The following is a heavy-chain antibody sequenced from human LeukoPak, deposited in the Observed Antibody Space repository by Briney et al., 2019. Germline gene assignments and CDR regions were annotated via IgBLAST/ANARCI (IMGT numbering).Heavy chain of an antibody. CDR3: ARDRARIIAALRGGDAFDI. Sequence: SETLSLTCAVYGGSFSGYYWSWIRQPPGKGLEWIGEINHSGSTNYNPSLKSRVTISVDTSKNQFSLKLSSVTAADTAVYYCARDRARIIAALRGGDAFDIWGQGTMVTVSS. V-gene: IGHV4-34*01. CDR1: GGSFSGYY. CDR2: INHSGST. D-gene: IGHD6-6*01. J-gene: IGHJ3*02.